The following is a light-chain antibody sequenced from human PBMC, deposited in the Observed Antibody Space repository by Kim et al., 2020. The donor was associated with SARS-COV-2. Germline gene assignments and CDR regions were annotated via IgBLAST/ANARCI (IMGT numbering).Light chain of an antibody. V-gene: IGLV2-14*03. Sequence: QSITISCTGTSSDLGSYNYVSWYQQHPGKAPKLMIYAVSNRPSGVSNRFSGSKSGNTASLTISGLQAEDEADYYCSSYTRGSTNYVLGTGTKVT. CDR1: SSDLGSYNY. CDR2: AVS. CDR3: SSYTRGSTNYV. J-gene: IGLJ1*01.